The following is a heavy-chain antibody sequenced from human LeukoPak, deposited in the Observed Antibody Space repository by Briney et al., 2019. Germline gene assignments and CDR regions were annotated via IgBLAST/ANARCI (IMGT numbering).Heavy chain of an antibody. V-gene: IGHV3-66*01. D-gene: IGHD3-10*01. J-gene: IGHJ4*02. CDR3: ARDPGYGLGVDYGDY. CDR2: IHRGGNT. CDR1: GFTVSGNY. Sequence: GGSLRLSCAASGFTVSGNYMSWVRQAPGKGLEWLSVIHRGGNTYYADSVKGRFTISRDSSKNTVFLQMDSLRAEDTAVYYCARDPGYGLGVDYGDYWGQGTLVIVSS.